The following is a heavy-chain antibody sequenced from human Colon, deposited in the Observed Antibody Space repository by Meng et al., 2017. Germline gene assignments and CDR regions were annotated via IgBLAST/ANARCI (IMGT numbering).Heavy chain of an antibody. D-gene: IGHD6-13*01. V-gene: IGHV3-9*03. Sequence: SLKISCAASGFTFDDYAMHWVRQAPGKGLEWVSGISWNSGSIGYADSVKGRFTISRDNAKNSLYLQMNSLRAEDMALYYCAKGGIAAAGTLGNWFDPWGQGTLVTVSS. CDR3: AKGGIAAAGTLGNWFDP. CDR2: ISWNSGSI. CDR1: GFTFDDYA. J-gene: IGHJ5*02.